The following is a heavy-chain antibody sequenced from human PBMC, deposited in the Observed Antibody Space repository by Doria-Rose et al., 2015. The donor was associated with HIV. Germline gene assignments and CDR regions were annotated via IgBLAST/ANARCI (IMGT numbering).Heavy chain of an antibody. CDR2: IVSDGER. D-gene: IGHD6-13*01. J-gene: IGHJ4*02. CDR1: GVSLSSPGMG. V-gene: IGHV2-26*01. Sequence: QVTLKESGPVLVKPTETLTLTCTVSGVSLSSPGMGVSWIRQPPGKALEWLANIVSDGERSYKTSLKSGLTISRGTSKSQVVLTMTDMDPVDTATYYCARIKSSRWYHKYYFDFWGQGTLVIVSA. CDR3: ARIKSSRWYHKYYFDF.